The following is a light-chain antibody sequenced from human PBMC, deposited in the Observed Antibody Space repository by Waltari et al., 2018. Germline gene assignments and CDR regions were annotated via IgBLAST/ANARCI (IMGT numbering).Light chain of an antibody. CDR3: QQHDNSPYS. J-gene: IGKJ2*03. CDR2: RAS. CDR1: QGISNW. Sequence: DIQMIQSPSSLSASVGDKVTLTCRASQGISNWLAWYQQKPGKAPKILIYRASNLETGVPSRFSGSGSGTDFTLTISSLQPEDIATYYCQQHDNSPYSFGQGTKVEIK. V-gene: IGKV1-33*01.